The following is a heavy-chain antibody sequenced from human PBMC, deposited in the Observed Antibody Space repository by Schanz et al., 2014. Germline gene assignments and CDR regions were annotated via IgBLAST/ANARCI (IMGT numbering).Heavy chain of an antibody. CDR3: ARGTMPGTFDI. CDR2: IIPILGIA. J-gene: IGHJ3*02. V-gene: IGHV1-69*02. CDR1: GGTFSSYA. Sequence: QVQLVQSGAEVKKPGSPVKVSCKSSGGTFSSYAISWVRQAPGQGLEWMGRIIPILGIANYAQKFQGRVTITADRSTSTAYMELSSLRYEDTALYYCARGTMPGTFDIWGQGTMXTVSS. D-gene: IGHD2-2*01.